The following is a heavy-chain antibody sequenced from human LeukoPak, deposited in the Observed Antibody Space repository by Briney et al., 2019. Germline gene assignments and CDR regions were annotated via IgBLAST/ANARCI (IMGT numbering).Heavy chain of an antibody. J-gene: IGHJ4*02. CDR3: AKARGIVGANPDY. Sequence: PGRSLRLSCAASGFTFDDYAMHWVRQAPGKGLEWVSGISWNSGSIGYADSVKGRFTISRDNAKNSLYLQMNSLRAEDTALYYCAKARGIVGANPDYWGQGTLVTVPS. V-gene: IGHV3-9*01. CDR2: ISWNSGSI. D-gene: IGHD1-26*01. CDR1: GFTFDDYA.